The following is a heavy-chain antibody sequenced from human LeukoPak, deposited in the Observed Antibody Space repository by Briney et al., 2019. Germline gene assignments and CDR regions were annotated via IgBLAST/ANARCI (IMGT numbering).Heavy chain of an antibody. V-gene: IGHV4-34*01. D-gene: IGHD6-13*01. CDR2: INHSGST. CDR1: GESLSGYY. Sequence: SETLSLTCAVYGESLSGYYWSWIRQPPGKGLEWVGEINHSGSTNYIPSLKSRVTISVDTSKNQFSLKLSSVTAADTAVYYCARISSSSLGFDPWGQGTLVTVSS. J-gene: IGHJ5*02. CDR3: ARISSSSLGFDP.